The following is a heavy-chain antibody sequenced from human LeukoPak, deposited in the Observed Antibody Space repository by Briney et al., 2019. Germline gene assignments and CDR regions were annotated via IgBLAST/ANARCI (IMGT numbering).Heavy chain of an antibody. Sequence: SGGSLRLSCAASGFTFSGHSMTWVRQAPGKGLEWVANINLDGSERFYVDFVKGRFTISRDNADNSMYLQMNSLRAEDTAVYYCGRVKAGAIDYWGPGTLVTVSS. J-gene: IGHJ4*02. V-gene: IGHV3-7*01. CDR3: GRVKAGAIDY. D-gene: IGHD4-17*01. CDR2: INLDGSER. CDR1: GFTFSGHS.